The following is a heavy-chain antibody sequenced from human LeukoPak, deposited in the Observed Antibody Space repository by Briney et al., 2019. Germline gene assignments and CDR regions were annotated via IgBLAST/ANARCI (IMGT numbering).Heavy chain of an antibody. Sequence: VASVKVSCKASGYTFTGYHMHWVRQAPGQGLEWMGRINPNSGDTNSAQKFQGRVTMTRDTSISTAYMDLSRLTSDDTAVYYCARDYCSSTSCLFDYWGQGTLVTVSS. CDR3: ARDYCSSTSCLFDY. CDR1: GYTFTGYH. D-gene: IGHD2-2*01. J-gene: IGHJ4*02. CDR2: INPNSGDT. V-gene: IGHV1-2*06.